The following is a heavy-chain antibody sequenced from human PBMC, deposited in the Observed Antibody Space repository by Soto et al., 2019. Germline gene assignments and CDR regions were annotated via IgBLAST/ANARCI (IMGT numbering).Heavy chain of an antibody. Sequence: LSLTCTVSGGPFSNDNFYWSWIRQPAGKGLEWIGYVHSSGITNYNPSLKRRVTISVDTSRTQLSLRLSSVTAADTAVYYCARGLTMRQLPSHFVQWGKGTLVTISS. V-gene: IGHV4-61*01. J-gene: IGHJ1*01. D-gene: IGHD2-2*01. CDR3: ARGLTMRQLPSHFVQ. CDR2: VHSSGIT. CDR1: GGPFSNDNFY.